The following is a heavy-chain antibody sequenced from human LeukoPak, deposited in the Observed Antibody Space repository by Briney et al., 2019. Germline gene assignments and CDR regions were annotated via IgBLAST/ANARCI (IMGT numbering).Heavy chain of an antibody. CDR3: AKARWEPNFDY. D-gene: IGHD1-26*01. CDR1: GFTLDDYA. J-gene: IGHJ4*02. V-gene: IGHV3-43*02. CDR2: INENGDIP. Sequence: GGSLSLFCAAWGFTLDDYAMHCVRQGPGKSLEWVSLINENGDIPYYGDSVRGRFTVSRDNAKNSLYLQMNSLTTEDTALYYCAKARWEPNFDYWGQGTLVTVSS.